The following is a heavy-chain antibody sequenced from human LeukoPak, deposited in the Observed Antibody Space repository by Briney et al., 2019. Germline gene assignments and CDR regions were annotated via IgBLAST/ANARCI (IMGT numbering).Heavy chain of an antibody. D-gene: IGHD6-13*01. Sequence: SETLSLTCTVSGGSISSYYWSWIRQPPGKGLEWIGYIYYSGSTNYNPSLKSRVTISVDTSKNQFSLKLSSVTAADTAVYYCARAGYSSSYRGPWGQGTLVTVSS. CDR1: GGSISSYY. J-gene: IGHJ5*02. CDR3: ARAGYSSSYRGP. CDR2: IYYSGST. V-gene: IGHV4-59*12.